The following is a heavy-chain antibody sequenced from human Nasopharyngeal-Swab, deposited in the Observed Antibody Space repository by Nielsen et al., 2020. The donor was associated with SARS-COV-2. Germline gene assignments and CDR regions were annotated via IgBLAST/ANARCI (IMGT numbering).Heavy chain of an antibody. CDR1: GFTFSSYS. CDR2: ISSSSSTI. V-gene: IGHV3-48*04. Sequence: GESLKISCAASGFTFSSYSMNWVRQAPGKGLEWVSYISSSSSTIYYADSVKGRFTISRDNAKNSLYLQMNSLRAEDTALYHCARDTGYCSSTSRYDWFDPWGQGTLVTVSS. D-gene: IGHD2-2*01. J-gene: IGHJ5*02. CDR3: ARDTGYCSSTSRYDWFDP.